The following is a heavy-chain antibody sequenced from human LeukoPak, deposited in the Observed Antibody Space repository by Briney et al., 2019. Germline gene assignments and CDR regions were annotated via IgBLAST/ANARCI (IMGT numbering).Heavy chain of an antibody. Sequence: GGSLRLSCAASGFTFSSYAMHWVRQAPGKGLEWVAVISYDGSNKYYADSVKGRFTISRDNSKNTLYLQMNSLRAEDTAVYYCARDAKYDFWSGGDAFDIWGQGTMVTVSS. CDR1: GFTFSSYA. CDR3: ARDAKYDFWSGGDAFDI. D-gene: IGHD3-3*01. CDR2: ISYDGSNK. J-gene: IGHJ3*02. V-gene: IGHV3-30*04.